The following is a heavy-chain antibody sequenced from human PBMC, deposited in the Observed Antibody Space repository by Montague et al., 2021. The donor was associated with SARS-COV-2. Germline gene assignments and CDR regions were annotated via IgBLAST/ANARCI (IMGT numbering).Heavy chain of an antibody. CDR3: ARGGVVWTFGY. Sequence: SETLSLTCTVSGGSTTNYYWSWIRQSPEKGLEWIGYIYNRESTNYNPSLTSRVTMSVDTSKNQFSLNLTSVTAADTAVYYCARGGVVWTFGYWGRGALVTVSS. V-gene: IGHV4-59*01. J-gene: IGHJ4*02. CDR2: IYNREST. D-gene: IGHD3-3*01. CDR1: GGSTTNYY.